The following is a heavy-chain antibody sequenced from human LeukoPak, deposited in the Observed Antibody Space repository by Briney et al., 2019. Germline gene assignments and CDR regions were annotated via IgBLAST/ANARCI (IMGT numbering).Heavy chain of an antibody. CDR2: SFHSGNI. V-gene: IGHV4-38-2*01. CDR1: SYSISSGSY. J-gene: IGHJ4*02. CDR3: ARVTYVSDMLYQYFDY. D-gene: IGHD3-16*02. Sequence: SETLSLTCAVSSYSISSGSYWGWIRPSPGKGLEWFGSSFHSGNIYYNPSLKGRLTMSVDTSKNQFYLKLTSVNPADTALYYCARVTYVSDMLYQYFDYWGQGILVTVSS.